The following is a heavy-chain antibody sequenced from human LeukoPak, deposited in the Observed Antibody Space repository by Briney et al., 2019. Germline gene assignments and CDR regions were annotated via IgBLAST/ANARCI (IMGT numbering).Heavy chain of an antibody. CDR2: INHSGST. Sequence: SETLSLTCAVYGGSFSGYYWSWIRQPPGKGLEWIGEINHSGSTNYNPSLKSRVTISVDTSKNQFSLKLSSVTAADTAVYYCARQKRAYYYGSGSSRRPYNWFDPWGQGTLVTVSS. J-gene: IGHJ5*02. D-gene: IGHD3-10*01. V-gene: IGHV4-34*01. CDR3: ARQKRAYYYGSGSSRRPYNWFDP. CDR1: GGSFSGYY.